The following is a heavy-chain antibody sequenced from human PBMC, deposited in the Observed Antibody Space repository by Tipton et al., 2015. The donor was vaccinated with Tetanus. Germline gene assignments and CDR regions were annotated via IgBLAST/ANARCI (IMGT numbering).Heavy chain of an antibody. CDR2: IYYSGST. V-gene: IGHV4-61*08. Sequence: LRLSCTVSGGSIISADHYWSWIRQPPGKGLEWIGYIYYSGSTNYNPSLKSRVTISVDTSKNQFSLKLTSVTAADTAVYFCARQEPPRRFFYDSSGSSDWGQGILVTVSS. D-gene: IGHD3-22*01. CDR3: ARQEPPRRFFYDSSGSSD. CDR1: GGSIISADHY. J-gene: IGHJ4*02.